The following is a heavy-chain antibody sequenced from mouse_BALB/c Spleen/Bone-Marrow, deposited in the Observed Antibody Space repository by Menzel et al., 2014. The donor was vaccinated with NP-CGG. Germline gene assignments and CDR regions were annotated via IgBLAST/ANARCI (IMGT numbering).Heavy chain of an antibody. D-gene: IGHD2-3*01. CDR3: TKFDDDYWGFAH. Sequence: EVQLVESGPELVTPGASVKISCRASGYTFTDYNMHWVKQSHGESLEWIGYIYPYSGNTAYNQRFKNKATLTVDNSSSTAHMELRSLTSEDSAVYYCTKFDDDYWGFAHWGQGTLVTVSA. CDR1: GYTFTDYN. V-gene: IGHV1S29*02. J-gene: IGHJ3*01. CDR2: IYPYSGNT.